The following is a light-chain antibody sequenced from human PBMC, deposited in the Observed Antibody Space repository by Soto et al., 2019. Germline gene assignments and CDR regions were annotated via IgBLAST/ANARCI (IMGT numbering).Light chain of an antibody. Sequence: QSVLTQPASVSGSPEQSITISCTGTSSDVGGYNYVSWYQQHPGKAPKLMIYDVSNRPSGVSNRFSGSKSVNTASLTISGLQAEDEADYYCSSYTSSSTVVFGGGTKLTVL. CDR3: SSYTSSSTVV. J-gene: IGLJ2*01. CDR1: SSDVGGYNY. V-gene: IGLV2-14*03. CDR2: DVS.